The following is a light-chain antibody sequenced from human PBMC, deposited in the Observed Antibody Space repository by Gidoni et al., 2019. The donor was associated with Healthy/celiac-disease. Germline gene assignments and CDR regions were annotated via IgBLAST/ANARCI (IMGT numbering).Light chain of an antibody. J-gene: IGKJ1*01. Sequence: EIVMTQSPATLSVSPGERATLSCRASQSVSSNLAWYQPKPGQAPRLLIYGASTRATGIPARFSGSGSGTEFTLTISSLQSEDFAVYYCQHYNNWPPMTFGQGTKVEIK. V-gene: IGKV3-15*01. CDR3: QHYNNWPPMT. CDR2: GAS. CDR1: QSVSSN.